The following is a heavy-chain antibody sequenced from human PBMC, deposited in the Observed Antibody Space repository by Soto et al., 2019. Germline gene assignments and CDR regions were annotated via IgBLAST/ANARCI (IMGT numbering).Heavy chain of an antibody. V-gene: IGHV1-18*01. Sequence: AAVNVSCKPSGYTFTSYCMSGVRQAPGQGLEWMGWISAYNGNTNYAQKLQGRATMTTNTSTSTAYMELRSLRSDYTAVYYWARDSSGWSSVDYWGQGTLVTVSS. D-gene: IGHD6-19*01. CDR1: GYTFTSYC. CDR3: ARDSSGWSSVDY. CDR2: ISAYNGNT. J-gene: IGHJ4*02.